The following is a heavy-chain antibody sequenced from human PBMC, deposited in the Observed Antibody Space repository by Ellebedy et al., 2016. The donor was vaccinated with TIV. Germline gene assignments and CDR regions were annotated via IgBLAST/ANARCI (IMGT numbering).Heavy chain of an antibody. Sequence: AASVKVSCKASGGTFSNDAISWVRQAPGQGLEWTGGILHLFGRPKYAQKFQGSVTISADTSTSTAYMELSSLRSEDTAVYYCAREPWDSSLSMDVWGPGTTVTVSS. CDR2: ILHLFGRP. D-gene: IGHD6-19*01. CDR1: GGTFSNDA. CDR3: AREPWDSSLSMDV. J-gene: IGHJ6*02. V-gene: IGHV1-69*06.